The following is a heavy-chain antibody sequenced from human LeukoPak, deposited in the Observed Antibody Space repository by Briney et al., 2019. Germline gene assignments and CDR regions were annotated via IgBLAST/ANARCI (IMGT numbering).Heavy chain of an antibody. V-gene: IGHV3-48*01. CDR1: GFTFSSYS. J-gene: IGHJ4*02. D-gene: IGHD6-6*01. CDR3: AREYSSSSGRSFDY. Sequence: GGSLRLSCAASGFTFSSYSMNWVRQAPRKGLEWVSYISSSSSNMYYADSVKGRFTISRDSAKNSLYLQMNSLRAEDTAVYYCAREYSSSSGRSFDYWGQGTLVIVSS. CDR2: ISSSSSNM.